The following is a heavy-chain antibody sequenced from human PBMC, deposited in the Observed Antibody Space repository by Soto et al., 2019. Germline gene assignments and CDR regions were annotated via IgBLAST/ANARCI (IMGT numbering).Heavy chain of an antibody. CDR1: VYTFTSFV. J-gene: IGHJ5*01. CDR2: ISAYNGNT. CDR3: ARDSTPVDS. V-gene: IGHV1-18*01. Sequence: QVQLVQSGAEVKKPGASVKVSCKASVYTFTSFVISWERQAPGQGLAWMGGISAYNGNTKYAQKLQGTVPISKYTNTSTEYMELRSMRSDDKVVYYCARDSTPVDSWGQGTLVTVPS.